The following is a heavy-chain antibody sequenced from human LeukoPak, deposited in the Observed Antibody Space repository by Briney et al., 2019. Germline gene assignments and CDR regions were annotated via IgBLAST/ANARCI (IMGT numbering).Heavy chain of an antibody. CDR1: GDSVSSNSAT. V-gene: IGHV6-1*01. J-gene: IGHJ1*01. CDR3: AMSGSYYAEYFQH. D-gene: IGHD1-26*01. Sequence: SQTLSLTCAISGDSVSSNSATWNWIRQSPSRGLEWLGRTYYRSKWYKYYAVSVKGRITINPDTSKNQFSLQLNSVTPEDTAVYYCAMSGSYYAEYFQHWGQGTLVTVSS. CDR2: TYYRSKWYK.